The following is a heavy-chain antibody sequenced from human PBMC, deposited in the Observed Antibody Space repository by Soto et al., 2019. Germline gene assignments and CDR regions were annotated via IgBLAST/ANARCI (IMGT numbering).Heavy chain of an antibody. Sequence: ASVKVSCKASGYTFTSYGISWVRQAPGQGLEWMGWISAYNGNTNYAQKLQGRVTMTTDTSTSTAYMELRSLGSDDTAVYYCARDLRGYYDILTGYFPYYYGMDVWGQGTTVTVSS. CDR1: GYTFTSYG. D-gene: IGHD3-9*01. V-gene: IGHV1-18*01. J-gene: IGHJ6*02. CDR3: ARDLRGYYDILTGYFPYYYGMDV. CDR2: ISAYNGNT.